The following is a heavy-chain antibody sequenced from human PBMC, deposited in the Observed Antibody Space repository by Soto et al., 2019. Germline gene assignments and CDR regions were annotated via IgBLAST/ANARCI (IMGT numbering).Heavy chain of an antibody. CDR1: GYTFTDYD. CDR2: VSPGHANA. J-gene: IGHJ4*02. D-gene: IGHD2-21*02. V-gene: IGHV1-8*01. CDR3: EVTTGF. Sequence: QVQVVQSRAEVKKPGASVKVSCKTSGYTFTDYDINWVRQATGQGLEWMGWVSPGHANAGYAPQFQGRVTMTSDTSISTVYMELNSLTSEDTAVYFCEVTTGFWGQGTKITVSS.